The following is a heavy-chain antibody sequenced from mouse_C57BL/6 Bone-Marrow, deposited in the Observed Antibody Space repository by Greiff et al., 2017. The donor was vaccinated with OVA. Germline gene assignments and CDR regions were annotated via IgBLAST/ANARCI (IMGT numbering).Heavy chain of an antibody. D-gene: IGHD1-1*01. J-gene: IGHJ3*01. V-gene: IGHV14-4*01. CDR2: IDPENGDT. CDR3: TTSYYYGSRGPLAY. Sequence: EVQLQQSGAELVRPGASVKLSCTASGFNIKDDYMHWVKQRPEQGLEWIGWIDPENGDTEYASKFQGKATITADTSSNTAYLQLSSLTSEDTAVYYCTTSYYYGSRGPLAYWGQGTLVTVSA. CDR1: GFNIKDDY.